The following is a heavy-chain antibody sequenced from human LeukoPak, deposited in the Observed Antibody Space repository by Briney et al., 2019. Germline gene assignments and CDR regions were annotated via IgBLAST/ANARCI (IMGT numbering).Heavy chain of an antibody. D-gene: IGHD3-3*01. Sequence: SETLSLTCAVYGGSFSGYYWSWIRQPPGKGLEWIGYIYYSGSTNYNPSLKSRVTISVDTSKNQFSLKLSSVTAADTAVYYCARSHVLRFLEWLPHWVGYFDLWGRGTLVTVSS. J-gene: IGHJ2*01. CDR2: IYYSGST. V-gene: IGHV4-59*08. CDR1: GGSFSGYY. CDR3: ARSHVLRFLEWLPHWVGYFDL.